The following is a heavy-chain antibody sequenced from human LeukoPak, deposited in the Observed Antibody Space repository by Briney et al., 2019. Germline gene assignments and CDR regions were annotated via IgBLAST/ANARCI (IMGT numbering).Heavy chain of an antibody. Sequence: GESLKISCKGSGYSFVSYWIGWLRQMPGKGLEWMGIIYPGDSDTRYSPSFQGQVTISADKSISTAYLQWSSLKASDTAMYYCARHSYYSDSSGHTSTFDYWGQGTLVTVSP. CDR3: ARHSYYSDSSGHTSTFDY. D-gene: IGHD3-22*01. CDR1: GYSFVSYW. CDR2: IYPGDSDT. J-gene: IGHJ4*02. V-gene: IGHV5-51*01.